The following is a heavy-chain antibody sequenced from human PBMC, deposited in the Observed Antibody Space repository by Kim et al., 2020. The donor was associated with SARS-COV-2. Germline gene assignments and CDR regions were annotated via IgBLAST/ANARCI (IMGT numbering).Heavy chain of an antibody. CDR2: ISSDSSTI. CDR3: ARDGYSYGDRRYFDY. CDR1: QFTFTTYS. D-gene: IGHD5-18*01. J-gene: IGHJ4*02. V-gene: IGHV3-48*02. Sequence: GGSLRLSCAVSQFTFTTYSMNWVRQAPGKGLEWVSYISSDSSTIYYADSVRGRFTISRDNAKSSLYLQMNSLRDEDTAVYYCARDGYSYGDRRYFDYWGQGTLVTVSS.